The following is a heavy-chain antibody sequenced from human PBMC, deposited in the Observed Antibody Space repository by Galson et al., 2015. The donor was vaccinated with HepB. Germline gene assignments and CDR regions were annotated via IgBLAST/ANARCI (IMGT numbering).Heavy chain of an antibody. V-gene: IGHV1-69*10. J-gene: IGHJ6*03. CDR2: IIPFLGVP. Sequence: SVKVSCKASGGTFSTYAINWVRQAPGQGLEWMGGIIPFLGVPNYAQNFQGRVTITADKSTSTAYMELSSLRSEDTAMYYCAISDPYYYYMDVWGKGTTVTVSS. CDR3: AISDPYYYYMDV. CDR1: GGTFSTYA.